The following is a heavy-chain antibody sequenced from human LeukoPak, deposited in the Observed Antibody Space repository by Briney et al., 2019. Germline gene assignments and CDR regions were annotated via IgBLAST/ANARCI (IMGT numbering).Heavy chain of an antibody. CDR3: ARKALYDSSISAFDI. D-gene: IGHD3-22*01. CDR2: TYSGGST. CDR1: GFTVSGNY. J-gene: IGHJ3*02. V-gene: IGHV3-66*01. Sequence: GGSLRLSCAASGFTVSGNYTNWVRQAPGKGLEWVSITYSGGSTYYVDSVRGRFSISRDNSKNTLFLQMNSLRAEDTAVYYCARKALYDSSISAFDIWGQGTMVTVSS.